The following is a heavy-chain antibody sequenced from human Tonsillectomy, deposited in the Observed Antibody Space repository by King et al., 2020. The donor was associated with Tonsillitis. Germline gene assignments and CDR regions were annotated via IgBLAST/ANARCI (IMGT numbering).Heavy chain of an antibody. CDR3: ARARIAVAGTDAFDI. Sequence: QLVQSGAEVKKPGASVKVSCKASGYTFTGYYMHWVRQAPGQGLEWMGEINPDSGYTYYAQKFQGRVTMTRDTSITTGHMELSRLRSDDTAVYYCARARIAVAGTDAFDIWGQGTMVTVSS. V-gene: IGHV1-2*02. J-gene: IGHJ3*02. D-gene: IGHD6-19*01. CDR1: GYTFTGYY. CDR2: INPDSGYT.